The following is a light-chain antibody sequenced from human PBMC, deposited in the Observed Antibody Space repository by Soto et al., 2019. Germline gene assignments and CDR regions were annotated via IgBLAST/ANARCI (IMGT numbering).Light chain of an antibody. CDR1: QSVSSIY. Sequence: EIVLTQSPGTLSLSPGERSTLSFMSSQSVSSIYLAWYQQKPGQAPRLLIYGASSRATGIPDRFSGSGSGTDFTLTISRLEPEDFAVYYCQQYGSSALTFGGGTKVDI. V-gene: IGKV3-20*01. CDR2: GAS. CDR3: QQYGSSALT. J-gene: IGKJ4*01.